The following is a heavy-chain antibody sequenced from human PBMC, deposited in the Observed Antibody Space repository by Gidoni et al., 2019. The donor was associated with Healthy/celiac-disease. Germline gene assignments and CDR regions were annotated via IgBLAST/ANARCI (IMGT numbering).Heavy chain of an antibody. CDR2: ISSSSSYI. D-gene: IGHD2-15*01. CDR1: GFTFSSYS. Sequence: EVQLVESGGGLVKPGGSLSLSCAASGFTFSSYSMNRVRQAPGKGLEWVSSISSSSSYIYYADSVKGRFTISRDNAKNSLYLQMNSLRAEDTAVYYCAREGAIGDIVVVVAATNDAFDIWGQGTMVTVSS. J-gene: IGHJ3*02. CDR3: AREGAIGDIVVVVAATNDAFDI. V-gene: IGHV3-21*01.